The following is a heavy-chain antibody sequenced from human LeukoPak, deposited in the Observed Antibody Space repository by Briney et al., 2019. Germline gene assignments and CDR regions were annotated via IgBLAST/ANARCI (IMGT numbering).Heavy chain of an antibody. Sequence: SETLSLTCTVSGGSFSSYYWSWIRQPPGKGLEWIGYIYYTGSTTYSPSLKSRVTISVDTSKNQFSLKLSSVTAADTAVHYCARHVPRGTTWFDPWGQGTLVTVSS. CDR2: IYYTGST. CDR3: ARHVPRGTTWFDP. D-gene: IGHD1-14*01. V-gene: IGHV4-59*08. J-gene: IGHJ5*02. CDR1: GGSFSSYY.